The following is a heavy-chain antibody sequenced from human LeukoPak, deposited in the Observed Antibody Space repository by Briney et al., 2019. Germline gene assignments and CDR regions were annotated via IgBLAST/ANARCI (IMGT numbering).Heavy chain of an antibody. V-gene: IGHV1-2*02. Sequence: ASVKVSCKASGYTFTGYYTHWVRQAPGQGLEWMGWINPNSGGTNFKQKFQGRVTMTRDTSISTVYLELSRLRSDDTAVYYCARDIVVRGVTLVYGMDVWGQGTTVTVSS. D-gene: IGHD3-10*01. CDR3: ARDIVVRGVTLVYGMDV. CDR2: INPNSGGT. CDR1: GYTFTGYY. J-gene: IGHJ6*02.